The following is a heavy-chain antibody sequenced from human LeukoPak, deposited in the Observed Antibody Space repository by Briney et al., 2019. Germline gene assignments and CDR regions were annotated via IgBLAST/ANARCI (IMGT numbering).Heavy chain of an antibody. CDR1: GFTFSSYA. V-gene: IGHV3-23*01. CDR2: ISGSGGST. D-gene: IGHD3-10*01. Sequence: GGSLRLSCAASGFTFSSYAMSWVRQAPGKGLEWVSAISGSGGSTYYADSVKGRFTISRDNSKNTLYLQMNSLRAEDTAVYYCAKSGDTYYYGSGGRIENWHFDLWGRGTLVTVSS. J-gene: IGHJ2*01. CDR3: AKSGDTYYYGSGGRIENWHFDL.